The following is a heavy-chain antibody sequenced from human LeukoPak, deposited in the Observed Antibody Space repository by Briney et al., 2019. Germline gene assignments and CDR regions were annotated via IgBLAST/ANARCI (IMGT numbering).Heavy chain of an antibody. D-gene: IGHD2-2*01. CDR2: IIPIFGTA. Sequence: SVKVSCKASGGTFSSYAISWVRQAPGQGLEWMGGIIPIFGTASYAQKFQGRVTITADESTSTAYMELSSLRSEDTAVYYCARGPDIVVVPAAVYYYYYGMDVWGQGTTVTVSS. CDR1: GGTFSSYA. J-gene: IGHJ6*02. V-gene: IGHV1-69*13. CDR3: ARGPDIVVVPAAVYYYYYGMDV.